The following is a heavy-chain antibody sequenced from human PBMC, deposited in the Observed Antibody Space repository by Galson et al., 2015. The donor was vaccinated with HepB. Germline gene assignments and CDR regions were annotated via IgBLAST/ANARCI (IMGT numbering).Heavy chain of an antibody. D-gene: IGHD3-22*01. CDR2: SKGVGNQS. CDR3: TRFTYDCKRLEY. CDR1: AFGVFNPC. Sequence: LRLDCPASAFGVFNPCMRGAAEAPGEGLESVPNSKGVGNQSSHAAAVKGRFTISRDNAKNSLFLQMDSLSAEDTAVYYCTRFTYDCKRLEYWGQGTLVTVSS. V-gene: IGHV3-7*02. J-gene: IGHJ4*02.